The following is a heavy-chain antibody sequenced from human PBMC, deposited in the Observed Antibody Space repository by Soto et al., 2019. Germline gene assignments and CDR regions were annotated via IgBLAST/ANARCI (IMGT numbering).Heavy chain of an antibody. Sequence: ASVKVSCKASGYTFTSYGISWVRQAPGQGLEWMGWISAYNGNTNYAQKLQGRVTMTTDTSTSTAYMELRSLRSDVTAVYYCARGDKDYIWGSYRYLSAFDIWGQGTMVNVSS. D-gene: IGHD3-16*02. V-gene: IGHV1-18*01. J-gene: IGHJ3*02. CDR1: GYTFTSYG. CDR2: ISAYNGNT. CDR3: ARGDKDYIWGSYRYLSAFDI.